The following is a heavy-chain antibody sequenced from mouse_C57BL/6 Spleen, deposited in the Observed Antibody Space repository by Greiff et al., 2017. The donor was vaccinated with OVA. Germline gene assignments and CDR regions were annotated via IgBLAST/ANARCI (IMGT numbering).Heavy chain of an antibody. Sequence: QVHVKQSGAELVKPGASVKMSCKASGYTFTSYWITWVKQRPGQGLEWIGDIYPGSGSTNYNEKFKSKATLTVDTSSSTAYMQLSSLTSEDSAVYYCARRGYDYDWYFDVWGTGTTVTVSS. CDR2: IYPGSGST. J-gene: IGHJ1*03. CDR1: GYTFTSYW. D-gene: IGHD2-4*01. CDR3: ARRGYDYDWYFDV. V-gene: IGHV1-55*01.